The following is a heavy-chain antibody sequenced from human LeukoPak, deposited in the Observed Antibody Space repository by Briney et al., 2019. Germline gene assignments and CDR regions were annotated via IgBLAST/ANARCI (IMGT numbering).Heavy chain of an antibody. J-gene: IGHJ4*02. CDR2: IYHSGST. CDR3: ARVPGGSFQGDYYFDY. CDR1: GGSISSGGYS. V-gene: IGHV4-30-2*01. D-gene: IGHD1-26*01. Sequence: PSQTLSLTCAVSGGSISSGGYSWSWIRQPPGKGLEWIGYIYHSGSTYYNPSLKSRVTISVDTSKNQFSLKLSSVTAADTAVYYCARVPGGSFQGDYYFDYWGQGTLVTVSS.